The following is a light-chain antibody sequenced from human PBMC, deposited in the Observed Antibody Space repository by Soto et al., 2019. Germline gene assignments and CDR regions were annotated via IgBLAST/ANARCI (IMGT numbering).Light chain of an antibody. CDR2: DAY. V-gene: IGKV1-33*01. J-gene: IGKJ3*01. CDR3: QKSDHLPL. CDR1: HDIGNS. Sequence: DIQMTQSPPSLSASVGDRVTITCQASHDIGNSLNWYQDKPGQAPKLVIYDAYNLETGGPSTFSGSGYGTHFTFTSTSLRPEDIATYYCQKSDHLPLFGPGTKVDIK.